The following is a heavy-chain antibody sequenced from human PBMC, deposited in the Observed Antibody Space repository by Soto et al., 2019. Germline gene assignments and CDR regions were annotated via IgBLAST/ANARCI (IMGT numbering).Heavy chain of an antibody. Sequence: GGSLRLSCAASGFTFSNSWMGWVRQAPGKGLEWVANIKEDGSEKYYVDSVKGRFTISRDNAKNSLYLQMNSLRAEDTAVYYCVRGPYWGQGTLVTVSS. CDR1: GFTFSNSW. CDR2: IKEDGSEK. V-gene: IGHV3-7*05. J-gene: IGHJ4*02. CDR3: VRGPY.